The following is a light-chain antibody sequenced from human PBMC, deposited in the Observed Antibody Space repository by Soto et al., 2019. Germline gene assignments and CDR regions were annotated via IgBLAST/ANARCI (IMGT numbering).Light chain of an antibody. Sequence: DIQMSQSPSSLSASVGDSVTITCRASETIIDYLNWYQQQPGEAPKLLIFSESSLHSGVPSRFRGSESGTHFTLTISSLQPEDFATSFCQQSFSAPRTFGQGTK. CDR2: SES. CDR3: QQSFSAPRT. CDR1: ETIIDY. V-gene: IGKV1-39*01. J-gene: IGKJ2*01.